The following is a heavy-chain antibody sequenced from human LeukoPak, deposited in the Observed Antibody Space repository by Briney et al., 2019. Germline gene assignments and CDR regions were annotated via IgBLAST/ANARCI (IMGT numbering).Heavy chain of an antibody. CDR2: ISGRDGNT. V-gene: IGHV3-23*01. CDR1: GFTFSSYA. Sequence: GGSLRLSCAASGFTFSSYAMSWVRQAPGKGLEWVSAISGRDGNTYYADSVKGRCTLSRDNSKNMLYLQMNSLRAEDTAVYYCARVTPYYDILTGYYKMDAFDIWGQGTMVTVSS. D-gene: IGHD3-9*01. CDR3: ARVTPYYDILTGYYKMDAFDI. J-gene: IGHJ3*02.